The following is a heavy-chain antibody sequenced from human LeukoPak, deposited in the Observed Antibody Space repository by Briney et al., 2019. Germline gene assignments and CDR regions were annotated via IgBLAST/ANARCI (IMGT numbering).Heavy chain of an antibody. CDR1: GGTFTSYD. V-gene: IGHV1-46*01. Sequence: ASVKVSCKASGGTFTSYDINWVRQAPGQGLEWMGIINPSGGSTSYAQKFQGRVTMTRDTSTSTVYMELSSLRSEDTAVYYCARDLPREDTVGYWGQGTLVTVSS. CDR3: ARDLPREDTVGY. CDR2: INPSGGST. J-gene: IGHJ4*02.